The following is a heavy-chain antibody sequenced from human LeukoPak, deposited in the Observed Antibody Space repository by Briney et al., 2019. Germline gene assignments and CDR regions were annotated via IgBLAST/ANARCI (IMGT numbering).Heavy chain of an antibody. Sequence: ASVKVSCKASGGTFSSYAISWVRQAPGQGLEWMGGIIPIFGTANYAQKFQGRVTTTADESTSTAYMELSSLRSEDTAVYYCARYCSGGSCPYYYYGMDVWGKGTTVTVSS. J-gene: IGHJ6*04. CDR3: ARYCSGGSCPYYYYGMDV. CDR1: GGTFSSYA. V-gene: IGHV1-69*01. CDR2: IIPIFGTA. D-gene: IGHD2-15*01.